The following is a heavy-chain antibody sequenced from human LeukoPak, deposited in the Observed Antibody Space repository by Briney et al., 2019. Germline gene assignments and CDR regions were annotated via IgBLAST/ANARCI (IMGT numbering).Heavy chain of an antibody. D-gene: IGHD6-19*01. CDR1: GGSISDHY. J-gene: IGHJ5*02. CDR3: ARDVRYASGWSTPES. V-gene: IGHV4-4*07. CDR2: IYSSGSA. Sequence: SETLFLTCTVSGGSISDHYWSWIRQPSGKGLEWIGRIYSSGSANYSPSLKSRVSMSVDTSNYYFSLNLTSVTAADTALYFCARDVRYASGWSTPESWGQGILVTVSS.